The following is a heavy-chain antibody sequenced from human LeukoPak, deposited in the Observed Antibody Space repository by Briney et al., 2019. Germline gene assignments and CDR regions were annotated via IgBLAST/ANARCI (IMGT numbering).Heavy chain of an antibody. CDR3: ASRGGSPRRDFDY. CDR2: INPNSGGT. J-gene: IGHJ4*02. CDR1: GYTCTGYY. Sequence: ASVKVSCKASGYTCTGYYMHWVRQAPGQGLEWMGRINPNSGGTNYAQKFQGRVTMTRDTSVSTAYMELSRLRSDDTAVYYCASRGGSPRRDFDYWGQGTLVTVSS. V-gene: IGHV1-2*06. D-gene: IGHD1-26*01.